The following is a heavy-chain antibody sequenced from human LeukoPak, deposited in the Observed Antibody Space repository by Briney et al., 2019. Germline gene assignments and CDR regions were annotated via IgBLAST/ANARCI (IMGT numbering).Heavy chain of an antibody. CDR1: GYTFTSYG. V-gene: IGHV1-18*01. Sequence: ASVKVSCKASGYTFTSYGISWVRQAPGQGLEWMGWISAYNGNTNYAQKLQGRVTMTRDTSISTAYMELSRLRSDDTAVYYCARRSGSYYSDWFDPWGQGTLVTVSS. J-gene: IGHJ5*02. D-gene: IGHD1-26*01. CDR3: ARRSGSYYSDWFDP. CDR2: ISAYNGNT.